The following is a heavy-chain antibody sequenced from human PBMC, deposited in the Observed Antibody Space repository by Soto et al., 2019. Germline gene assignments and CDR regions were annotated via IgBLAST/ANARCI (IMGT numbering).Heavy chain of an antibody. D-gene: IGHD3-3*01. Sequence: GGSLRLSCAASGFTFSSYAMHWVRQAPGKGLEWVAVISYDGSNKYYADSVKGRFTISRDNSKNTLYLQMNSLRAEDTAVYYCARDWYYDFWSGYFDYWGQGTLVTVYS. CDR3: ARDWYYDFWSGYFDY. J-gene: IGHJ4*02. CDR1: GFTFSSYA. CDR2: ISYDGSNK. V-gene: IGHV3-30-3*01.